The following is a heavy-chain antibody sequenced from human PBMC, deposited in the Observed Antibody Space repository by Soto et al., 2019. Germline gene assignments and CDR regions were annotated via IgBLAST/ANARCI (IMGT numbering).Heavy chain of an antibody. CDR3: AHRPRGYAYYFAY. D-gene: IGHD5-12*01. Sequence: QITLKESGPTLVKPTQTLTLTCTFSGFSLSTRGVAVGWFRQPPGKALEWLALIYWDEDKWYSPSLKTRLTITDDTAKSQVVLTMTNMDPVDTATYYCAHRPRGYAYYFAYGGLGTLVTASS. V-gene: IGHV2-5*02. CDR1: GFSLSTRGVA. J-gene: IGHJ4*02. CDR2: IYWDEDK.